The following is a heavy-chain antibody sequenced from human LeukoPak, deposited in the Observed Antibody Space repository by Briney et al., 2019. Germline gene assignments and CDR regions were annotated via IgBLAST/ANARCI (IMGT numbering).Heavy chain of an antibody. CDR2: ISNGGST. D-gene: IGHD1-7*01. J-gene: IGHJ4*02. Sequence: SETLSLTCTVFGGPIRSDTSYWVWIRQPPGKGLEWIGTISNGGSTFYNPSLKSRVTISVDTSKNQLSLKLNSVTATDTSVYYCARHTSGTMYSYWGQGSLVTVPS. CDR3: ARHTSGTMYSY. V-gene: IGHV4-39*01. CDR1: GGPIRSDTSY.